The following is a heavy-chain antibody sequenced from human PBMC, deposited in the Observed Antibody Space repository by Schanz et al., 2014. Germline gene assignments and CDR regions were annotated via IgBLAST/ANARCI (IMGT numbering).Heavy chain of an antibody. CDR3: ARSRSGFYFDY. Sequence: EVQLMESGGGLVKPGGSLRLSCGVSGFTASSHSMNWVRQAPGKGLEWVSSISSRSSHIYYADSVKGRFTVSRDNAKNSVYLQMNSLRAEDTAVYCCARSRSGFYFDYWGQGTLVTVSS. CDR1: GFTASSHS. CDR2: ISSRSSHI. J-gene: IGHJ4*02. V-gene: IGHV3-21*01. D-gene: IGHD1-26*01.